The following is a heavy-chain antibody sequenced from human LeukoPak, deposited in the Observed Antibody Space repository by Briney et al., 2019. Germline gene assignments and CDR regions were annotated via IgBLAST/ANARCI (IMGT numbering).Heavy chain of an antibody. CDR1: GITFTNYR. CDR3: GKCGGKVQDY. Sequence: GGSLRLSCAASGITFTNYRMHWVRQAPGKGLMWVSRISSDGSSTNYAHSVKGRFTISRDNAKNTLYLRMYSLRAEDTAVYYCGKCGGKVQDYWGQGTLVTVSS. D-gene: IGHD4-23*01. J-gene: IGHJ4*02. CDR2: ISSDGSST. V-gene: IGHV3-74*01.